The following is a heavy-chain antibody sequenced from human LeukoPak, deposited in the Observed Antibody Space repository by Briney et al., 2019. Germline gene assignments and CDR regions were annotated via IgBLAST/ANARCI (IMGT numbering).Heavy chain of an antibody. Sequence: PSETLSLTCAVYGGSSSGYYWSWIRQPPGKGLEWVSDINGSGGTTYYADSVKGRFTISRGNSKNTLYLQMNSLRAEDTAVYYCARVGSYYYYMDVWGKGTTVTISS. CDR3: ARVGSYYYYMDV. J-gene: IGHJ6*03. V-gene: IGHV3-23*01. D-gene: IGHD2-15*01. CDR1: GGSSSGYY. CDR2: INGSGGTT.